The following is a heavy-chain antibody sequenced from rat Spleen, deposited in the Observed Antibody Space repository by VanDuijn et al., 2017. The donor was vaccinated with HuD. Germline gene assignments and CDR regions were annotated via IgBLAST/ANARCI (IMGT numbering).Heavy chain of an antibody. D-gene: IGHD1-9*01. J-gene: IGHJ2*01. CDR3: AREGTYYGDYFDY. CDR2: INSEGTT. V-gene: IGHV3-3*01. CDR1: GYSITSSYR. Sequence: VQLQESGPGLVKPSQSLSLTCSVTGYSITSSYRWSWIRKFPGNKLEWMGYINSEGTTNYNPSLQSRISITRDTSKNQFFLQVNSVTTEDTATYYCAREGTYYGDYFDYWGQGVMVTVSS.